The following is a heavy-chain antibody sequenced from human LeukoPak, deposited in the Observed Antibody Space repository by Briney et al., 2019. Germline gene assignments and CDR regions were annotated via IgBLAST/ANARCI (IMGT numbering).Heavy chain of an antibody. CDR2: IYYSGST. J-gene: IGHJ4*02. D-gene: IGHD3-22*01. Sequence: PSETLSLTCTVSGGSISSIYWIWIRQPPGKGLEWIGCIYYSGSTNYNPSLKSRVTISVDTSKNQFSLKLSSVTAADTAVYYCARAADSSDWYLGYWGQGMLVTVSS. CDR3: ARAADSSDWYLGY. V-gene: IGHV4-59*01. CDR1: GGSISSIY.